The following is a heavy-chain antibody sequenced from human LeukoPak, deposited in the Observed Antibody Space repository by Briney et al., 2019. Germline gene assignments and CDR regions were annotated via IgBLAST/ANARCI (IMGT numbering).Heavy chain of an antibody. D-gene: IGHD5-24*01. CDR2: ISSSSSNT. Sequence: GGSLRLSCAASGFTFSSYTMNWVRQAPGKGLEWVSSISSSSSNTHYADSVKGRFTISRDNAENSLYMQMNSLRAEDTAVYYCVRGDGRDYWGQGTLVTVPS. CDR3: VRGDGRDY. J-gene: IGHJ4*02. CDR1: GFTFSSYT. V-gene: IGHV3-21*01.